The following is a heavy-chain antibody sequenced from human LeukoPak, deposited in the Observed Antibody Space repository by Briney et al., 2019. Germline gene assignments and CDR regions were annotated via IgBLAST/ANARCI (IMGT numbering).Heavy chain of an antibody. CDR2: INAGNGNT. Sequence: GGFLRLSCAASGYTFTSYAMHWVRQAPGQRLEWMGWINAGNGNTKYSQKFQGRVTITRDTSASTAYMELSSLRSEDTAVYYCARDGGSVELWLDYWGQGTLVTVSS. J-gene: IGHJ4*02. V-gene: IGHV1-3*01. D-gene: IGHD5-18*01. CDR1: GYTFTSYA. CDR3: ARDGGSVELWLDY.